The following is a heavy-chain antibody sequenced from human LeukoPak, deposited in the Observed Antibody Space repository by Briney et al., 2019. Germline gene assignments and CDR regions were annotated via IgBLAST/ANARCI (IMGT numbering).Heavy chain of an antibody. CDR2: IDWDDDK. CDR1: GFSLSSRGLC. V-gene: IGHV2-70*01. D-gene: IGHD1-1*01. Sequence: SGPALVKPTQTLTLTCTCSGFSLSSRGLCVSWIRQPPGKALECLALIDWDDDKYYSTSLKTRLTISKDTSKNQVVLTMTNMDPVDTATYYCARTRYNWKGGAFDIWGQGTMVTVSS. CDR3: ARTRYNWKGGAFDI. J-gene: IGHJ3*02.